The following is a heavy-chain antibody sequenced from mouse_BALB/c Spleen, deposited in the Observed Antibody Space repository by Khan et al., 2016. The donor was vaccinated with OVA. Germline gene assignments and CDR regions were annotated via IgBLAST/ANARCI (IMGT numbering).Heavy chain of an antibody. J-gene: IGHJ2*01. Sequence: EVQLQESGPGLVKPSQSLSLTCTVTGYSITSGSGWNWIRQFPGNKLEWMGYISYSGSTSYNHPLKSRISITRDTSKNRFCLQLNSVPTEDTATYYCARTARIKYWGQGTTLTVSS. D-gene: IGHD1-2*01. V-gene: IGHV3-2*02. CDR2: ISYSGST. CDR1: GYSITSGSG. CDR3: ARTARIKY.